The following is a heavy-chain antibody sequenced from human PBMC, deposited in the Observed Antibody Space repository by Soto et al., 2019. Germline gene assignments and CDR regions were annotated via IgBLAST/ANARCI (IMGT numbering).Heavy chain of an antibody. CDR2: ISGSGGSS. D-gene: IGHD3-3*01. CDR3: AKGGDSWSGYSHY. J-gene: IGHJ4*02. CDR1: GFSFSNYV. V-gene: IGHV3-23*01. Sequence: LRLSCAASGFSFSNYVMSRVRQAPGKGLEWVSGISGSGGSSFDVDSVRGRFTISRDNSKNTMYLQMNSLTNEDTAVYYCAKGGDSWSGYSHYWGPGTLVTVSS.